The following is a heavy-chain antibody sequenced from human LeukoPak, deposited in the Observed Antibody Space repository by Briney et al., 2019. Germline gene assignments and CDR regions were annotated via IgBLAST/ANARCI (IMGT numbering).Heavy chain of an antibody. CDR2: INSDGSSS. Sequence: GGSLRLSCAASGFTFSNYWMHWVRQAPGKGLVWVSRINSDGSSSSYADSVKGRFTIFRDNAKNTLYLQMNSLRAEDTAVYYCAREETTSLPYFDSWGQGTLVTVSS. V-gene: IGHV3-74*01. CDR1: GFTFSNYW. D-gene: IGHD1-1*01. CDR3: AREETTSLPYFDS. J-gene: IGHJ4*02.